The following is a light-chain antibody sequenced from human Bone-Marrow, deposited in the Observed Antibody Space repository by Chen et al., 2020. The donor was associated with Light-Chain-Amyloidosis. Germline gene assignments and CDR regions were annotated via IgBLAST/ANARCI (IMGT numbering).Light chain of an antibody. CDR2: EDS. J-gene: IGLJ2*01. CDR1: STDVGHYNL. Sequence: QSALTQPASVAGSVGQSITISCTGTSTDVGHYNLVSWYQQHPGEAPKLMIYEDSARPSGVFNRFSGSKSGNTASLTISGLQTEDQADYYCCSSSDTDTLIFGTGTRLTVL. V-gene: IGLV2-23*01. CDR3: CSSSDTDTLI.